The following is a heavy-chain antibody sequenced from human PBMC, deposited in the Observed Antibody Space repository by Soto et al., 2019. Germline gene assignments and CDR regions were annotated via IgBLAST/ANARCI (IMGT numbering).Heavy chain of an antibody. Sequence: VNVDCKSAGDTYSGDASGWVRQAKGQGLEWMGGIIPIFGTANYAQKFQGRVTITADESTSTAYMELSSLRSEDTAVYYCARAEWLRKKRYYYYGMDVWGQGTTVTVSS. D-gene: IGHD5-12*01. CDR1: GDTYSGDA. V-gene: IGHV1-69*13. J-gene: IGHJ6*02. CDR3: ARAEWLRKKRYYYYGMDV. CDR2: IIPIFGTA.